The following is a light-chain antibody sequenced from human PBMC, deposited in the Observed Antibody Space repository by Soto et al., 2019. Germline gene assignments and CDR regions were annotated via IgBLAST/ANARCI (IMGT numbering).Light chain of an antibody. CDR3: QQLNSYPLT. CDR1: QGISSY. J-gene: IGKJ4*01. CDR2: AAS. Sequence: DIQLTQSPSFLSASVGDRVTITCRASQGISSYLAWYQQKPGKAPKLLIYAASTLQSGVPSRFSGSGSGTEFTLTISSLQPEDFATYYCQQLNSYPLTFGGVTTVEIK. V-gene: IGKV1-9*01.